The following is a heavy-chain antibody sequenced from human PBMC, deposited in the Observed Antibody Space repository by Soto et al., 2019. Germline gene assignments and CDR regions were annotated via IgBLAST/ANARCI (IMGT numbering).Heavy chain of an antibody. CDR1: GFSFSEHY. CDR2: TTPSGGDT. Sequence: QAQLVESGGGLVKPGGSLRLSCTASGFSFSEHYMSWIRQSPGKGFEWVSYTTPSGGDTFSTDSVKGRFTISRNNAMRSVDLQMNSLTVEDTAVYSCAIGHYGLEVWGQGTTVTVSS. V-gene: IGHV3-11*01. CDR3: AIGHYGLEV. J-gene: IGHJ6*02.